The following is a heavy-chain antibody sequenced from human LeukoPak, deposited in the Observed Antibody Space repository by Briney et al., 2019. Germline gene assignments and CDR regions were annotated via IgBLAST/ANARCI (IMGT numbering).Heavy chain of an antibody. V-gene: IGHV3-53*04. CDR2: IYSGGST. J-gene: IGHJ3*02. D-gene: IGHD6-13*01. CDR1: GFTVSSNY. CDR3: ASPRPGIAAAGNEKGAFDI. Sequence: GGSLRLSCAASGFTVSSNYMSWVRQAPGKGLEWVSVIYSGGSTYYADSVKGRFTISGHNSKNTLYLQMNSLRAEDTAVYYCASPRPGIAAAGNEKGAFDIWGQGTMVTVSS.